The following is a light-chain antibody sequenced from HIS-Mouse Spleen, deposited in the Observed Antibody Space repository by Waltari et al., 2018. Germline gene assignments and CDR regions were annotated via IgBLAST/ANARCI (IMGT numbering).Light chain of an antibody. CDR3: YSTDSSGNHRV. CDR1: ALPKQY. Sequence: SYEPTQPPSVSVSPGQTARITCSGDALPKQYAYWYQQKSGQAPVLVIYEDSKRPSGIPERFSGSSSGTMATLTISGAQVEDEADYYCYSTDSSGNHRVFGGGTKLTVL. J-gene: IGLJ2*01. CDR2: EDS. V-gene: IGLV3-10*01.